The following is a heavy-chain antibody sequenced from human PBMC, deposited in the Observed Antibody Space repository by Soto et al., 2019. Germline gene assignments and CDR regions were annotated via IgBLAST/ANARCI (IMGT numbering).Heavy chain of an antibody. D-gene: IGHD6-19*01. V-gene: IGHV3-23*01. Sequence: GGSLRLSCAASGFTFSSYAMSWVRQAPGKGLEWVSAISGSGGSTYYADSVKGRFTISRDNSKNTLYLQMNSLRAEDTAVYYCAKVVYSSGSYKLLFFDYWGQGTLVTVSS. J-gene: IGHJ4*02. CDR3: AKVVYSSGSYKLLFFDY. CDR1: GFTFSSYA. CDR2: ISGSGGST.